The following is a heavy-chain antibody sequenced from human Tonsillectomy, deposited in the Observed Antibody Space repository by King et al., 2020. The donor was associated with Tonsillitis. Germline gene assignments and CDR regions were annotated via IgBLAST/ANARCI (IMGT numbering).Heavy chain of an antibody. J-gene: IGHJ4*02. CDR3: ARIRGYSSVWYLGCFDY. CDR2: IFSNDEK. Sequence: VTLKESGPVLVKPTETLTLTCTVSGFSLSYARMGVSWIRQPPGKALEWLAHIFSNDEKSYSTSLKSRLTISKDTSKSQVVLTMTNMDPVDTATYYCARIRGYSSVWYLGCFDYWGQGTLVTVSS. CDR1: GFSLSYARMG. D-gene: IGHD6-19*01. V-gene: IGHV2-26*01.